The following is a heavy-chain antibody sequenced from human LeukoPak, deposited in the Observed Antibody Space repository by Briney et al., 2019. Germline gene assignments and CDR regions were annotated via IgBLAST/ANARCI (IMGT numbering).Heavy chain of an antibody. D-gene: IGHD5-24*01. CDR2: INHSGST. Sequence: PSETLSLTCAVYGGSFSGYYWSWIRQPPGKGLEWIGEINHSGSTNYNPSLKSRVTISVDTSKNQFSLKLSSVTAADTAVYYCARAMATLYYFDSWGQGTLVTVSS. J-gene: IGHJ4*02. CDR1: GGSFSGYY. V-gene: IGHV4-34*01. CDR3: ARAMATLYYFDS.